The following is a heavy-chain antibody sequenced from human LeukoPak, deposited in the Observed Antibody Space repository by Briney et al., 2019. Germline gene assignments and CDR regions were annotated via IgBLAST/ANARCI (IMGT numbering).Heavy chain of an antibody. Sequence: SETLSLTCAVYGGSFSGYYWSWIRQPPGKGLEWIGEIKHSGSTNYNPSLKSRVTISVDTSKNQFSLKLSSVTAADTAVYYCARPYCSSTSCYDWDDYWGQGTLVTVSS. CDR3: ARPYCSSTSCYDWDDY. CDR2: IKHSGST. CDR1: GGSFSGYY. V-gene: IGHV4-34*01. D-gene: IGHD2-2*01. J-gene: IGHJ4*02.